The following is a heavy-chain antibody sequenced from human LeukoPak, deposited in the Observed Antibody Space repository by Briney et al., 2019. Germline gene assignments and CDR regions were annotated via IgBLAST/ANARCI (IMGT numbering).Heavy chain of an antibody. D-gene: IGHD1-26*01. CDR2: ISSSSSYI. Sequence: GGSLRLSCAASGFTFSSYSMNWVRQAPGKGLEWVSSISSSSSYIYYADSVKGRFTISRDNAKNTLYLQMNSLRAEDTAVYYCARETWELPNDDWGQGTLVTVSS. CDR1: GFTFSSYS. J-gene: IGHJ4*02. CDR3: ARETWELPNDD. V-gene: IGHV3-21*01.